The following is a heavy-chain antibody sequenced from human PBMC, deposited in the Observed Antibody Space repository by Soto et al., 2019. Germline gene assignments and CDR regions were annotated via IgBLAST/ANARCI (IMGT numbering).Heavy chain of an antibody. CDR2: INPSGGST. CDR3: ARDGRSSYSSGWYYFDY. V-gene: IGHV1-46*01. J-gene: IGHJ4*02. CDR1: GYPFTRYY. D-gene: IGHD6-19*01. Sequence: GSVKVSFKACGYPFTRYYMHLVRQAPGQGLEWMGIINPSGGSTSYAQKFQGRVTMTRDTSTGTVYMELSSLRSEDTAVYYCARDGRSSYSSGWYYFDYWGQGTMVTVSS.